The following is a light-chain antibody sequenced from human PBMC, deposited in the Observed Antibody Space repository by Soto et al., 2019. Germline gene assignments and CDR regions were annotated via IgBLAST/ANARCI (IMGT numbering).Light chain of an antibody. V-gene: IGKV3-15*01. CDR2: GAS. CDR1: QSVNTN. Sequence: EIVMTQSPATLSVSPGDRATLSCRASQSVNTNLAWYQQTPGQAPRLLIYGASTRASGIPARFSGSGSGTEFTLTISSLQSEDFAVYYCQQYNNWPRTFGQGTKVDIK. CDR3: QQYNNWPRT. J-gene: IGKJ1*01.